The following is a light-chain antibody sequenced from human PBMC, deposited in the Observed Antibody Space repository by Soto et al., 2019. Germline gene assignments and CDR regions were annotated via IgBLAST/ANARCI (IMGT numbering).Light chain of an antibody. CDR3: QSYDNGLSASV. V-gene: IGLV1-40*01. J-gene: IGLJ2*01. CDR1: SSNIGAGHV. Sequence: QSVLTQPPSVSGAPGQRVTISCTGSSSNIGAGHVVHWYQQFPGRAPNLLIYGSSNRPSGVPDLFSGSKSGTSASLAITGLQAEDEADYYCQSYDNGLSASVFGGGTKVTVL. CDR2: GSS.